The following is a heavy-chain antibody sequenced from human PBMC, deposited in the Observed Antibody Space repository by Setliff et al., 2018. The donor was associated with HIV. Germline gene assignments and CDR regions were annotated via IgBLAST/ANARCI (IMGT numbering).Heavy chain of an antibody. D-gene: IGHD5-12*01. J-gene: IGHJ4*02. V-gene: IGHV4-39*01. Sequence: SETLSLTCTVSGGSVSDTSYYWGWIRQPPGKGLEWLANVYYSGGTYYNPSLNSRVTISVGTSRNQFSLKLTSVTAADTALYFCARLGDSGYDFRGYFDYWGQGKLVTVSS. CDR3: ARLGDSGYDFRGYFDY. CDR1: GGSVSDTSYY. CDR2: VYYSGGT.